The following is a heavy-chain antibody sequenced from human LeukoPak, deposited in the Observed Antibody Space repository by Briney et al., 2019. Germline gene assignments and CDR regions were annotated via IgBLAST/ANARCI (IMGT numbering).Heavy chain of an antibody. CDR1: GYTFTSYA. Sequence: ASVKVSCKASGYTFTSYAMHWVRQAPGQRLEWMGWINAGNGNTKYSQKFQGRVTITWDTSASTAYMELSSLRSEDTAVYYCARSTVPIDFWSGYHTYYGMDVWGQGTTVTVSS. CDR3: ARSTVPIDFWSGYHTYYGMDV. D-gene: IGHD3-3*01. CDR2: INAGNGNT. V-gene: IGHV1-3*01. J-gene: IGHJ6*02.